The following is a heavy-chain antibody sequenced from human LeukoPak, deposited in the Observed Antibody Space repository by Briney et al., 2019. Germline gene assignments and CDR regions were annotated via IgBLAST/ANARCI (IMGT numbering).Heavy chain of an antibody. D-gene: IGHD6-13*01. V-gene: IGHV1-2*02. CDR2: INPNSGGT. CDR1: GYTFTSND. J-gene: IGHJ6*03. Sequence: ASVKVSCKASGYTFTSNDINWVRQATGQGLEWMGWINPNSGGTNYAQKFQGRVTMTRDTSISTAYMELSRLRSDDTAVYYCARDSGYSSSWYYYYYMDVWGKGTTVTVSS. CDR3: ARDSGYSSSWYYYYYMDV.